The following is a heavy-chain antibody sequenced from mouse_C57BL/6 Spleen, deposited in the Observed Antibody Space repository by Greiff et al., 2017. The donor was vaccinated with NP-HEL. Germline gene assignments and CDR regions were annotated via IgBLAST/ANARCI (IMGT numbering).Heavy chain of an antibody. Sequence: VQLQQSGAELVKPGASVKLSCKASGYTFTSYWMHWVKQRPGQGLEWIGMIHPNSGSTNYNEKFKSKATLTVDKSSSTAYMQLSRLKAEDTAVKDREREDKGSSYFDYWGQGTTLTVSS. V-gene: IGHV1-64*01. D-gene: IGHD1-1*01. CDR3: EREDKGSSYFDY. CDR1: GYTFTSYW. J-gene: IGHJ2*01. CDR2: IHPNSGST.